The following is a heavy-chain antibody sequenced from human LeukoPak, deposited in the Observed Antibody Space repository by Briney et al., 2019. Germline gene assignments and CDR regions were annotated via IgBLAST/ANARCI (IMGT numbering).Heavy chain of an antibody. CDR1: GFTFSGSA. D-gene: IGHD2-2*01. Sequence: GGSLRLSCAASGFTFSGSAMHWVRQASGKGLEWVGRIRSKANSYATAYAASVKGRFTIYRDDSKNTAYLQMNSLKTEDTAVYYCTRHMGYCSSTSCYHYYYYYYMDVWGKGTTVTVSS. CDR2: IRSKANSYAT. CDR3: TRHMGYCSSTSCYHYYYYYYMDV. J-gene: IGHJ6*03. V-gene: IGHV3-73*01.